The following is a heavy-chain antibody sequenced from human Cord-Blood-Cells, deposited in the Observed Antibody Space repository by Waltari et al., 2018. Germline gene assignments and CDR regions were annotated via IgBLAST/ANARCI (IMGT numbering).Heavy chain of an antibody. CDR3: ARGYEESGYAFDI. J-gene: IGHJ3*02. CDR2: NYYSGST. Sequence: QVQLQESGPGLVKPSQTLSLPSPASGGSISSGVYYWSWSRQPPGKGLEWIGYNYYSGSTYYNPSLKSRVTISVDTSKNQFSLKLSSVTAADTAVYYCARGYEESGYAFDIWGQGTMVTVSS. V-gene: IGHV4-30-4*01. D-gene: IGHD1-26*01. CDR1: GGSISSGVYY.